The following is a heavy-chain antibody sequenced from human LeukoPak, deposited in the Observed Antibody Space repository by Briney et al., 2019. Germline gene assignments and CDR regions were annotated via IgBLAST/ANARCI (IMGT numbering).Heavy chain of an antibody. Sequence: GGSLRLSCAASGFTFSSYGMHWVRQAPGKGLEWVAVISYDGSNKYYADSVKGRFTISRDNSKNTLYLQMNSLRAEDTAVYYCAKDRSGGIFDYWGQGTLVTVSS. V-gene: IGHV3-30*18. CDR1: GFTFSSYG. CDR3: AKDRSGGIFDY. CDR2: ISYDGSNK. D-gene: IGHD2-21*01. J-gene: IGHJ4*02.